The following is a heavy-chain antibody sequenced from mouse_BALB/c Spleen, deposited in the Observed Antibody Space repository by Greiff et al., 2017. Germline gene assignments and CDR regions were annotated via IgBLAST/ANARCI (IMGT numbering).Heavy chain of an antibody. J-gene: IGHJ2*01. D-gene: IGHD3-2*01. CDR2: ISSGGGST. CDR3: ARQGQLGLYFDY. CDR1: GFAFSSYD. V-gene: IGHV5-12-1*01. Sequence: EVMLVESGGGLVKPGGSLKLSCAASGFAFSSYDMSWVRQTPEKRLEWVAYISSGGGSTYYPDTVKGRFTISRDNAKNTLYLQMSSLKSEDTAMYYCARQGQLGLYFDYWGQGTTLTVSS.